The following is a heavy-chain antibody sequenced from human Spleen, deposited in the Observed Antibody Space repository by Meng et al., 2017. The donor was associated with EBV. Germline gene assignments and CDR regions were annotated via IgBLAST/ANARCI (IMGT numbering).Heavy chain of an antibody. CDR3: VRENDYGGNFWYFDL. CDR1: GYSFSKYT. CDR2: LNTNTGNP. J-gene: IGHJ2*01. Sequence: QVQLVQSGSEFKKPGASVKVSCKTSGYSFSKYTLNWVRQAPGQGLEWLGRLNTNTGNPTYAQAFTGRFVLSLDTSVNTAYLEISSLEAEGTAVYYCVRENDYGGNFWYFDLWGRGTLVTVSS. V-gene: IGHV7-4-1*02. D-gene: IGHD4-23*01.